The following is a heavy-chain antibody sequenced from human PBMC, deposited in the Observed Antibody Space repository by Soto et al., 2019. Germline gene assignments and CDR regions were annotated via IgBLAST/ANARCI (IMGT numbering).Heavy chain of an antibody. CDR3: ARQSLGNIRLRGFDY. D-gene: IGHD1-1*01. CDR2: IWYDGSEK. Sequence: QVQLVESGGGVVQPGRSLRLSFAASGFTFSSYGMHWVRQAPGKGLAWVAVIWYDGSEKYYGDSVKGRFTISRDNSKNTLYLQMNSLRAEDTAVYYCARQSLGNIRLRGFDYWGQGALVTVSS. CDR1: GFTFSSYG. V-gene: IGHV3-33*01. J-gene: IGHJ4*02.